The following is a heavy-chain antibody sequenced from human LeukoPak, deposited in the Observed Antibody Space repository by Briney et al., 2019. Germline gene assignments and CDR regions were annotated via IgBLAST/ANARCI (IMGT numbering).Heavy chain of an antibody. CDR2: IYPGDSDT. V-gene: IGHV5-51*01. CDR1: GYTFTSYW. D-gene: IGHD6-19*01. J-gene: IGHJ4*02. Sequence: KVSCKASGYTFTSYWIGWVRQMPGKGLEWMGIIYPGDSDTRYSPSFQGQVTISADKSISTAYLQWSSLKASDTAMYYCASLAVAGSLHWGQGTLVTVSS. CDR3: ASLAVAGSLH.